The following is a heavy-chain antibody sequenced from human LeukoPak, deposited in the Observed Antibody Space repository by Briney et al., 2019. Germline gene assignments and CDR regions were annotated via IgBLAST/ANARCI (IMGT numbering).Heavy chain of an antibody. CDR2: IGGRDGST. D-gene: IGHD6-19*01. Sequence: GGSLRLSCAASGFTFSSYGMSWVRQAPGKGLEWVSAIGGRDGSTYYADSVKGRFTISRDNSKNTLYVQMNSLRAEDTALYYCAKEVRPASGWYFNWGQGTLVTVSS. CDR3: AKEVRPASGWYFN. CDR1: GFTFSSYG. V-gene: IGHV3-23*01. J-gene: IGHJ4*02.